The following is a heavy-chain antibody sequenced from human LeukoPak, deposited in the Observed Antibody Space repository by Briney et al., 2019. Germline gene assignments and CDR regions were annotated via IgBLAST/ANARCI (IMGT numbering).Heavy chain of an antibody. D-gene: IGHD6-6*01. CDR2: ITSGSSYI. Sequence: KPGESLRLSCAASGFTFSSYNMNWVRQAPGKGLEWVSSITSGSSYIFYADSVKGRFTISRDNTKNSLFLQMNSLRAEDTAVYYCARGEYSSSPAYYFDYWGQGTLVTVSS. V-gene: IGHV3-21*01. J-gene: IGHJ4*02. CDR1: GFTFSSYN. CDR3: ARGEYSSSPAYYFDY.